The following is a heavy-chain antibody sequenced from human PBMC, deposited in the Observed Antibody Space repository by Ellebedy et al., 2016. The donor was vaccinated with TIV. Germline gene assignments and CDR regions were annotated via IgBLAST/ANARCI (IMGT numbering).Heavy chain of an antibody. V-gene: IGHV5-51*01. Sequence: GESLKISCQASGYSFTSYGIGWVRQMPGKGLEWMGINYPGDCDTRYSPSFEGQVTISVDKSISTAYLQWNSLKASDTATYYCARRMVRGGIRYAMDVWGQGTTVTVSS. J-gene: IGHJ6*02. CDR2: NYPGDCDT. D-gene: IGHD3-10*01. CDR3: ARRMVRGGIRYAMDV. CDR1: GYSFTSYG.